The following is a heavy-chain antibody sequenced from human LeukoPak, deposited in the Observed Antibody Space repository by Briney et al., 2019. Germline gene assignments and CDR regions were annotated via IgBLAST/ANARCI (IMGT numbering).Heavy chain of an antibody. CDR1: GGSISSGSYY. V-gene: IGHV4-61*02. CDR3: ARLNTADGLDY. D-gene: IGHD2-21*02. CDR2: IYTSGST. J-gene: IGHJ4*02. Sequence: SQTLSLTCTVSGGSISSGSYYWSWIRQPAGKGLEWIGRIYTSGSTNYNPSLKSRVTISVDTSKNQFSLKLSSVTAADTAVYYCARLNTADGLDYWGQGTLVTVSS.